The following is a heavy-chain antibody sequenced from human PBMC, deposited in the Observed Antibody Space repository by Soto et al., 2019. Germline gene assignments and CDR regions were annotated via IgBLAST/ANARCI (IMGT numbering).Heavy chain of an antibody. J-gene: IGHJ4*02. CDR3: AKTVYYDFWSGPSRFDY. V-gene: IGHV3-23*01. D-gene: IGHD3-3*01. Sequence: PGGALRLSCAASGFTFSSYAMTWVRQAPGKGLEWVSAISGSGGSTYYADSVKGRFTISRDNSKNTLYLQMNSLRAEDTAVYYCAKTVYYDFWSGPSRFDYWGQGTLVTVS. CDR1: GFTFSSYA. CDR2: ISGSGGST.